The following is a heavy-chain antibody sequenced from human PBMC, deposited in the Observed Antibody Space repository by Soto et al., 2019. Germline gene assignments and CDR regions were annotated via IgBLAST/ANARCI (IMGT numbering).Heavy chain of an antibody. D-gene: IGHD3-22*01. Sequence: GGSLRLSCAASGFTFSSYSMNWVRQAPGKGLEWVSSISSSSSYIYYADSVKGRFTISRDNAKNSLYLQMNSLRAEDTAVYYCARGDDSSDLGYYGMADWGQGTTVTISS. CDR2: ISSSSSYI. CDR3: ARGDDSSDLGYYGMAD. J-gene: IGHJ6*02. CDR1: GFTFSSYS. V-gene: IGHV3-21*01.